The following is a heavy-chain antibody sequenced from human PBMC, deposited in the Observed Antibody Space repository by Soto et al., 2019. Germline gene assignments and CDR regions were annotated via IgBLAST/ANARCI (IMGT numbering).Heavy chain of an antibody. CDR2: ISGSGGST. CDR3: AKDQIVATIPLRNWFDP. V-gene: IGHV3-23*01. J-gene: IGHJ5*02. Sequence: GGSLRLSCAASGFTFSSYAMSWVRQAPGKGLEWISAISGSGGSTYYADSVKGRFTISRDNSKNTLYLQMNSLRAEDTAVYYCAKDQIVATIPLRNWFDPWGQGTLVTVSS. CDR1: GFTFSSYA. D-gene: IGHD5-12*01.